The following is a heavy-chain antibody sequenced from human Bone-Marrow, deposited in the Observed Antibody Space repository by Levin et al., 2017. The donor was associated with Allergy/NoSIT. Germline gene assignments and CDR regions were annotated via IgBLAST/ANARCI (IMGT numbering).Heavy chain of an antibody. CDR1: GFTFSAYR. CDR2: ISSSSNII. D-gene: IGHD3-22*01. J-gene: IGHJ4*02. CDR3: TRDWDTSDRTGYYYSFEY. Sequence: LPGGSLRLSCAASGFTFSAYRMNWVRQAPGKGLEWVSFISSSSNIIYYADSVKGRFTISRDNAKNSLFLQMNSLRDEDTAVYYCTRDWDTSDRTGYYYSFEYWGQGTLVTVSS. V-gene: IGHV3-48*02.